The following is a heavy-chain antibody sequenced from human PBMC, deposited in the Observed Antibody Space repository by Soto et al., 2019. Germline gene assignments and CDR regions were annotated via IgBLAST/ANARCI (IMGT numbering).Heavy chain of an antibody. Sequence: EVQLSESGGGLVQPGGSLRLSCAASGFTFSYYTMSWVRQAPGKGLEWVSGISGSGDTIYYADSVKGRFTISRDNSKNTLYLQMNSLRADDTAVYYGADPVPADTHYDYYDMDVWGQGTTVTVSS. CDR3: ADPVPADTHYDYYDMDV. D-gene: IGHD2-2*01. CDR1: GFTFSYYT. CDR2: ISGSGDTI. V-gene: IGHV3-23*01. J-gene: IGHJ6*02.